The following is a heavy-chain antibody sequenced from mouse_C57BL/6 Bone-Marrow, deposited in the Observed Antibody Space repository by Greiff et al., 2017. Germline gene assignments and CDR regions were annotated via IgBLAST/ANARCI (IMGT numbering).Heavy chain of an antibody. CDR2: IYPRSGNT. CDR1: GYTFTSYG. J-gene: IGHJ3*01. Sequence: QVQLQQSGAELARPGASVKLSCKASGYTFTSYGISWVKQRPGQGLEWIGEIYPRSGNTYYNEKFKGKATLTADKSSSTAYMELRSLTSEDSAVDFCARRNLGAWFAYWGQGTLVTVSA. CDR3: ARRNLGAWFAY. D-gene: IGHD4-1*01. V-gene: IGHV1-81*01.